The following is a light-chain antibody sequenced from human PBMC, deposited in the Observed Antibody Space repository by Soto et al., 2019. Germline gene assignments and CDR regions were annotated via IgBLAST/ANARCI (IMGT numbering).Light chain of an antibody. CDR1: QSVGSN. CDR3: QQYNNWPPDRT. V-gene: IGKV3-15*01. CDR2: GAS. Sequence: IVMTQSPATLSVSPGERATLSCRASQSVGSNLAWYQQKPGQAPRLLIYGASTRATGIPARFSGSGSGTEFTLTISSLQSEDFAIYFCQQYNNWPPDRTF. J-gene: IGKJ1*01.